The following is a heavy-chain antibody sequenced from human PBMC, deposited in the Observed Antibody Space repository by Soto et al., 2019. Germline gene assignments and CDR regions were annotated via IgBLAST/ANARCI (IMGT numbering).Heavy chain of an antibody. CDR2: IDSTGSS. Sequence: QLQLQESGPGLVKPAETLSLTCSVSGGSIITVSYYWAWIRQPPGKGLGWIGSIDSTGSSQYNSSLKSRVARAVATPKNPFSRNLRSVTASDTAVYFCARLGGAGYSSGWFSPWGQGTLVTVPS. V-gene: IGHV4-39*01. D-gene: IGHD6-19*01. J-gene: IGHJ5*02. CDR1: GGSIITVSYY. CDR3: ARLGGAGYSSGWFSP.